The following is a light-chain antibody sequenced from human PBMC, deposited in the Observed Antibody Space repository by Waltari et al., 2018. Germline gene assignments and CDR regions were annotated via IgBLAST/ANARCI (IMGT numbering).Light chain of an antibody. V-gene: IGKV2-30*02. CDR2: QVS. Sequence: VMTQSPLSLPVTPGQPASISCRSRQSLVHSHGKPYLNFLQHKPVQPPRRLIYQVSNRDSGVPDRFSGSGAGTDFTLKISRVEAEDVGIYHCVQGEHWPQSYGQGTKVEIK. CDR3: VQGEHWPQS. J-gene: IGKJ2*03. CDR1: QSLVHSHGKPY.